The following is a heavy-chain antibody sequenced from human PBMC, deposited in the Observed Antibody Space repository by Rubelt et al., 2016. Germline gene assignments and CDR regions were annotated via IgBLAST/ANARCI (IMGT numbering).Heavy chain of an antibody. Sequence: QPQLQESGPGLVKPSETLSLTCTVSGGSISSSSYYWGWIRQPPGRGLEWIGTIFYTENTYYNPSLKSRVTISLDTSKKQFSLKMSSVTAADTAVYYCAREDFVNNWVDYWGQGTLVTVSS. CDR3: AREDFVNNWVDY. V-gene: IGHV4-39*07. D-gene: IGHD1-1*01. CDR1: GGSISSSSYY. CDR2: IFYTENT. J-gene: IGHJ4*02.